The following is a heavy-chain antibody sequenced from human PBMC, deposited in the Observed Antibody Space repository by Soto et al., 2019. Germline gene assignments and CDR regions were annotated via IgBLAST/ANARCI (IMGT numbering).Heavy chain of an antibody. V-gene: IGHV4-4*07. J-gene: IGHJ5*02. CDR2: IHSSGST. D-gene: IGHD6-13*01. CDR3: ARDQGVAAAGITWFDP. Sequence: LSLTCTVSGASMKSYHWSWIRQPAGKGLEWIGHIHSSGSTNYNPSLKSRVTMSVDTSKNQFSLRLMSLTAADTAVYYCARDQGVAAAGITWFDPWGQGSLVTVSS. CDR1: GASMKSYH.